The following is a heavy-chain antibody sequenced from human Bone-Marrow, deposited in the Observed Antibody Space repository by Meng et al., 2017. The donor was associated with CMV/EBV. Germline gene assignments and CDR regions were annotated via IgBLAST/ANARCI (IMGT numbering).Heavy chain of an antibody. CDR2: IDIDGSST. CDR3: ASGNSHAFDI. CDR1: GFTFNNYW. D-gene: IGHD4-23*01. Sequence: GGSLRLSCAASGFTFNNYWMHWVRQVPGKGLVWVSRIDIDGSSTTYADSVKGRFTVSRDNAKNTLSLQMNSLRAEDTAVYYCASGNSHAFDIWGQGTMVTVSS. J-gene: IGHJ3*02. V-gene: IGHV3-74*01.